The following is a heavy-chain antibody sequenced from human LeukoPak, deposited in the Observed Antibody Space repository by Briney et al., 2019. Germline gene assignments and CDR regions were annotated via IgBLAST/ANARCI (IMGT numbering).Heavy chain of an antibody. Sequence: GGSLRLSCAASGFTFGSYWMSWDRQAPGKGLEWVANIKQDGSEKYYVDSVKGRFTISRDNSKSTLYLQMNSLRAEDTAIYYCAKTFPYYDSSSRYFDYWGQGTLVTVSS. CDR3: AKTFPYYDSSSRYFDY. V-gene: IGHV3-7*03. CDR2: IKQDGSEK. J-gene: IGHJ4*02. D-gene: IGHD3-22*01. CDR1: GFTFGSYW.